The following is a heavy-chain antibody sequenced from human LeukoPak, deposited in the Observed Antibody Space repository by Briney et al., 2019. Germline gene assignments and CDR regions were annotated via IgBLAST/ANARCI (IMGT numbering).Heavy chain of an antibody. Sequence: TGGSLRLSCAASGFTFSSYGMHWVRQAPGEGLEWVAVIWYDGSIKYYADSVKGRFTISRDNPKNTLYLQMNSLRAEDTAVYYCARVGSGSYFLDGFDIWGQGTMVTVSS. V-gene: IGHV3-33*08. CDR1: GFTFSSYG. CDR2: IWYDGSIK. D-gene: IGHD1-26*01. CDR3: ARVGSGSYFLDGFDI. J-gene: IGHJ3*02.